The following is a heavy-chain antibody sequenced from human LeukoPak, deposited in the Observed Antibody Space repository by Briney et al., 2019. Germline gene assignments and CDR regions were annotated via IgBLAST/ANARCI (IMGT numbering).Heavy chain of an antibody. J-gene: IGHJ3*02. CDR2: TYYRSKWYN. Sequence: SQTLSLTCAISGESFSSNSATWNWIRQSPSRGLEWLGRTYYRSKWYNDYAVSVKGRITINPDTSKNQFSLKLSPVTAADTAVYYCARDLSDYYGPGSYRPIDAFDIWGQGTMVTVSS. CDR3: ARDLSDYYGPGSYRPIDAFDI. D-gene: IGHD3-10*01. V-gene: IGHV6-1*01. CDR1: GESFSSNSAT.